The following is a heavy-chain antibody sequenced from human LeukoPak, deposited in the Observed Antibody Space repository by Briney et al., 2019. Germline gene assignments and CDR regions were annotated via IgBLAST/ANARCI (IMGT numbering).Heavy chain of an antibody. CDR1: GYSISSGYY. V-gene: IGHV4-38-2*02. CDR3: ARLEAFGGVIDMFDY. D-gene: IGHD3-16*02. J-gene: IGHJ4*02. CDR2: IYHSGST. Sequence: SETLSLTCTVSGYSISSGYYWGWIRQPPGKGLEWIGSIYHSGSTYYNPSLKSRVTISVDTSKNQFSLKLSSVTAADTAVYYCARLEAFGGVIDMFDYWGQGTLVTVSS.